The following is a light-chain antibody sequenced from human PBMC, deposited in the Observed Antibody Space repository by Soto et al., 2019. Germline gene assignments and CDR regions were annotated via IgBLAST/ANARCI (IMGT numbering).Light chain of an antibody. CDR2: GAS. Sequence: EIVMTQSPATLSVSPGERATLSCRASQSVSSNLAWYQQKPGQAPRLLIYGASTRATGIPARFSGSGAGTEFTLTISSLQCEDFAFYYCQQYNNWPPNTCGQGTKLEIK. J-gene: IGKJ2*01. CDR3: QQYNNWPPNT. CDR1: QSVSSN. V-gene: IGKV3-15*01.